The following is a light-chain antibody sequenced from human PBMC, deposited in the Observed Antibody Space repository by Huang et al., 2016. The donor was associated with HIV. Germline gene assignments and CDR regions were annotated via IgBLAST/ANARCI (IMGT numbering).Light chain of an antibody. CDR3: QKYDNLPIT. CDR1: QDISNY. Sequence: DIQMTQSPSSLSASVGDRVTITCQASQDISNYLNWYQQKPGRAPKVLIYDASNLATGVPSRFRGSGSGTDFTFTISSLQPEDIATYYCQKYDNLPITFGQGTRLEIK. J-gene: IGKJ5*01. V-gene: IGKV1-33*01. CDR2: DAS.